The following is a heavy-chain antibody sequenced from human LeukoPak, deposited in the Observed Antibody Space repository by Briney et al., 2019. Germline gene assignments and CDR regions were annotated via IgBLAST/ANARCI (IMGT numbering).Heavy chain of an antibody. CDR3: ARDRGCSGGSCYSNYYYYMDV. J-gene: IGHJ6*03. CDR1: GYTFTSYD. V-gene: IGHV1-8*01. CDR2: MNPNSGNT. D-gene: IGHD2-15*01. Sequence: ASVKVSCKASGYTFTSYDINWVRQATGQGLEWMGWMNPNSGNTGYAQKFQGRVTMTRNTSISTAYMELSSLRSEDTAVYYCARDRGCSGGSCYSNYYYYMDVWGKGTTVTVSS.